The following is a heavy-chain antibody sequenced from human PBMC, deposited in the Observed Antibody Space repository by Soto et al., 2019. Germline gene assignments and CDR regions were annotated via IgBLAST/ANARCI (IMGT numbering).Heavy chain of an antibody. D-gene: IGHD3-22*01. J-gene: IGHJ6*02. CDR3: ARAPGRVDRDSSGPYYYYYYGMDV. Sequence: GGSLRLSCAASGFTFSSYDMHWVRQATGKGLEWVSAIGTAGDTYYPGSVKGRFTISRENAKNSLYLQMNSLRAGDTAVYYCARAPGRVDRDSSGPYYYYYYGMDVWGQGTTVTVSS. V-gene: IGHV3-13*01. CDR2: IGTAGDT. CDR1: GFTFSSYD.